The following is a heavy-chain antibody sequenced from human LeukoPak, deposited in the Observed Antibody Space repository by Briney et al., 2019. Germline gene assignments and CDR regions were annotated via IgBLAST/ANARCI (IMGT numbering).Heavy chain of an antibody. Sequence: GGSLRLSCAASGFTFSKSWMGWVRQAPGKGLEWVSYISSSSFKIGYADSVKGRFTISRDNSKNSLYLQMDSLRVEDTAVYYCVRDPSYGSSWYYYMDVWGKGTTVTVSS. CDR3: VRDPSYGSSWYYYMDV. D-gene: IGHD6-13*01. J-gene: IGHJ6*03. CDR2: ISSSSFKI. V-gene: IGHV3-48*04. CDR1: GFTFSKSW.